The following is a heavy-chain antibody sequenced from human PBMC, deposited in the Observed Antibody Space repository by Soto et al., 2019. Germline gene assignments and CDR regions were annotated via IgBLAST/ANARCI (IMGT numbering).Heavy chain of an antibody. CDR3: AREGGGSGPDFDY. CDR1: GGSISSSSYY. CDR2: IYYSGST. Sequence: QLQLQESGPGLVKPSETLSLTCTVSGGSISSSSYYWGWIRQPPGKGLEWIGSIYYSGSTYYNPSLKSRVTISVDTSKNQFSLKLSSVTAADTAVYYCAREGGGSGPDFDYWGQGTLVTVSS. D-gene: IGHD6-19*01. V-gene: IGHV4-39*02. J-gene: IGHJ4*02.